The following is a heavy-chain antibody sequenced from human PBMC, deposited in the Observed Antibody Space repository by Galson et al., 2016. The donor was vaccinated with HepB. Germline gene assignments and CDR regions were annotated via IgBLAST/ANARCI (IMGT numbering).Heavy chain of an antibody. CDR2: IKQDGSEK. Sequence: SLRLSCAASGLTFSSYWMAWVRQAPGKGLEWVANIKQDGSEKYYVDYVKGRFTISRDNAKNSLYLQMNSLRAEDTAVYYCARDSGFCSKKDWRGEAFDIWGQGTMVTVSS. V-gene: IGHV3-7*04. CDR1: GLTFSSYW. D-gene: IGHD2-2*01. CDR3: ARDSGFCSKKDWRGEAFDI. J-gene: IGHJ3*02.